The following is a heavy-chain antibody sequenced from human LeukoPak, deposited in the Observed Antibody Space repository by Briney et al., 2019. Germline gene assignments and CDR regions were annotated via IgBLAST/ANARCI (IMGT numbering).Heavy chain of an antibody. CDR2: INTNTGNP. D-gene: IGHD4-17*01. J-gene: IGHJ4*02. CDR1: GYTFTSYA. V-gene: IGHV7-4-1*02. CDR3: ARGYTKDMTSVTHFDY. Sequence: ATVKVSCKASGYTFTSYAMNWVRQAPGQGLEWMGWINTNTGNPTYAQGFTGRFVFSLDTSVSTAYLQISSLKAEDTAVYYCARGYTKDMTSVTHFDYWGQGTLVTVSS.